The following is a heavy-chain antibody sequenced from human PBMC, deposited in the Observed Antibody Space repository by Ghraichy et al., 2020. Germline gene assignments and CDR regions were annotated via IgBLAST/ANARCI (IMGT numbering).Heavy chain of an antibody. CDR2: INHSGST. CDR3: AGSSSSGGGIDY. Sequence: SQTLSLTCAVYGGSFSGYYWSWIRQPPGKGLEWIGEINHSGSTNYNPSLKSRVTISVDTSKNQFSLKLSSVTAADTAVYYCAGSSSSGGGIDYWGQGTLVTVSS. J-gene: IGHJ4*02. V-gene: IGHV4-34*01. D-gene: IGHD6-6*01. CDR1: GGSFSGYY.